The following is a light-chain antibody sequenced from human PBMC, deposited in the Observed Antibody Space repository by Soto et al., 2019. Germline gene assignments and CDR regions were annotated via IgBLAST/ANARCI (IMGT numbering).Light chain of an antibody. J-gene: IGKJ5*01. V-gene: IGKV1-9*01. CDR1: QGISGF. CDR3: QHLNTYLIT. Sequence: DIQLTQSPSFLSASVGDRVTITCRASQGISGFLAWYQQKPGKAPKLLIYSTSTLETRVPSRFSGSASGTEFTLTISSLQPEDFATYYCQHLNTYLITFGQGTRLEIK. CDR2: STS.